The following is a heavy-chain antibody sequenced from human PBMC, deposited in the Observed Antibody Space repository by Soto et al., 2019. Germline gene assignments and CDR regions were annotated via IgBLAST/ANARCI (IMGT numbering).Heavy chain of an antibody. V-gene: IGHV3-30*18. J-gene: IGHJ6*04. CDR3: AKGYEVCPGVGRAWYFIYFDGVDV. Sequence: QVALVESGGGVVRPGRSLRLSCGASGFSFSKYGMHWVRQAPGEGLEWLSLISYDGSEKWYAESVKGRFTISRDNSKNTLYMQMNGLRGEDMAVYFCAKGYEVCPGVGRAWYFIYFDGVDVWGWGTTVSVSS. CDR2: ISYDGSEK. CDR1: GFSFSKYG. D-gene: IGHD6-19*01.